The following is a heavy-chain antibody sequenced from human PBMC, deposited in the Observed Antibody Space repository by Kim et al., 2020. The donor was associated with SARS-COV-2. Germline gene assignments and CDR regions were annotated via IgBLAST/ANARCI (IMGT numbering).Heavy chain of an antibody. CDR3: ARDSGIAGGDAY. D-gene: IGHD1-26*01. CDR2: M. Sequence: MYYASSLKSRLTISRDKGGNSLYLQMNSLRNGDTALYYCARDSGIAGGDAYWGQGTLVTVSS. V-gene: IGHV3-48*02. J-gene: IGHJ4*02.